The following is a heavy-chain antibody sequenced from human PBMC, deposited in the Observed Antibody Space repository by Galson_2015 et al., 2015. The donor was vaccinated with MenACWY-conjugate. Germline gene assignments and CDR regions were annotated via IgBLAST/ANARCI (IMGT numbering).Heavy chain of an antibody. CDR2: ISSGGGAM. D-gene: IGHD7-27*01. CDR1: GFTFSTYT. CDR3: ARAAWADY. V-gene: IGHV3-48*04. Sequence: LRLSCAASGFTFSTYTLNWVRQAPGRGLEWVSFISSGGGAMYYADSVKGRFTISRDNAKNSLYLQMNSLRSDDTAVYYCARAAWADYWGQGALVTVSS. J-gene: IGHJ4*02.